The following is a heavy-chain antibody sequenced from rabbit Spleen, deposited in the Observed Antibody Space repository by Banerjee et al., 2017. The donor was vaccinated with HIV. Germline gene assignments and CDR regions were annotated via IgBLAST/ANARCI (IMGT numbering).Heavy chain of an antibody. CDR3: ARDTSPSFSSSGIDL. J-gene: IGHJ6*01. CDR2: IESGSSGFT. D-gene: IGHD1-1*01. Sequence: QSLEESGGDLVKPGASLTLTCTASGVSFSASSYMCWVRQAPGKGLEWIACIESGSSGFTYFATWAKGRFPCSKSSSTAVTLQMTRLTAADTASYFCARDTSPSFSSSGIDLWGPGSLVTVS. CDR1: GVSFSASSY. V-gene: IGHV1S40*01.